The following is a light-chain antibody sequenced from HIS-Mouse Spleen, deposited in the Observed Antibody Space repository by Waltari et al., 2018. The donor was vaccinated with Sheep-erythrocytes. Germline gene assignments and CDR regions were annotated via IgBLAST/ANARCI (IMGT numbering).Light chain of an antibody. Sequence: DIVMTQSPLSLPVTPGEPASISCSSSQSLLHSNGSNYLGWYLQKPGQSPQLLIYLGSNRASGVPDRFSGSGSGTDFTLKISRVEAEDVGVYYCMQALQTPITFGQGTRLEIK. J-gene: IGKJ5*01. CDR2: LGS. CDR3: MQALQTPIT. V-gene: IGKV2-28*01. CDR1: QSLLHSNGSNY.